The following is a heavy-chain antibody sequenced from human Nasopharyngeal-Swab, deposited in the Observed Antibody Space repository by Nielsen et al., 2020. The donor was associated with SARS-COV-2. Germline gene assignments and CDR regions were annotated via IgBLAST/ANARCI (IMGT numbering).Heavy chain of an antibody. Sequence: GESLKISCAASGFTFSTYWMHWVRQAPGKGLVWVPRINSEGSSTTYADSVKGRFTISRDNAKNTLSLQMNSLRVEDTAVYYCARDLDCSSSDCYLDAFDIWGQGTAVTVSS. D-gene: IGHD2-2*01. CDR3: ARDLDCSSSDCYLDAFDI. CDR2: INSEGSST. J-gene: IGHJ3*02. CDR1: GFTFSTYW. V-gene: IGHV3-74*01.